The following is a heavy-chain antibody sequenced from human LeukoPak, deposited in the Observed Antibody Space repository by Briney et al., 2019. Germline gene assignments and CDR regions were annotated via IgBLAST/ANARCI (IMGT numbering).Heavy chain of an antibody. J-gene: IGHJ4*02. Sequence: PGGPLRLSCAASGFTFSSYWMHWVRQAPGKGLVWVSRINSDGRTTTYADSVKGRFTISRDNAKNTLYLQMNSLRAEDTAVYYCAREYRTYCGGDCYTAAYWGQGTLVTVFS. CDR3: AREYRTYCGGDCYTAAY. V-gene: IGHV3-74*01. CDR2: INSDGRTT. D-gene: IGHD2-21*02. CDR1: GFTFSSYW.